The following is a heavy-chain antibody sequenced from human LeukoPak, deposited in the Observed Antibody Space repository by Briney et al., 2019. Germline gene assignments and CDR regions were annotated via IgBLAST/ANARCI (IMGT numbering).Heavy chain of an antibody. CDR2: ISGSGGST. CDR1: GFTFSSYG. CDR3: AKGYYDILTGYYFDY. Sequence: GGSLRLSCAASGFTFSSYGMSWVRQAPGKGLEWVSAISGSGGSTYYADSVKGRFTISRDNSKNTLYLQMNSLRAEDTAVYYCAKGYYDILTGYYFDYWGQGTLVTVSS. D-gene: IGHD3-9*01. V-gene: IGHV3-23*01. J-gene: IGHJ4*02.